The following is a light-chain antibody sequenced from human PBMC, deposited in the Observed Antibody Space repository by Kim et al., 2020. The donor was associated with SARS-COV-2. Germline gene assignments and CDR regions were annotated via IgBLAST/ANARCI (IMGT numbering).Light chain of an antibody. CDR3: QSYDRLSGWV. CDR2: INN. V-gene: IGLV1-40*01. CDR1: SSNIGAGYV. Sequence: GQRVTISCAGRSSNIGAGYVVHWYQHLPGTAPKLLIFINNNRPSGVPDRFSGSKSGTSASLAITGLQTEDEADYYCQSYDRLSGWVFGGGTQLTVL. J-gene: IGLJ3*02.